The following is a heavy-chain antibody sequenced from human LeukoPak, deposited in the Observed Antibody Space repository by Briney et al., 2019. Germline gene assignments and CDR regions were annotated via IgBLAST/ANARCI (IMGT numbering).Heavy chain of an antibody. D-gene: IGHD3-3*01. V-gene: IGHV3-21*01. J-gene: IGHJ4*02. Sequence: GGSLRLSCAASGFTFSSYSMNWVRQAPGKGLEWVSFISSSSSYIYYADSVKGRFTISRDNAKNSLYLQMNSLRAEDTAVYYCARVRFGVVFDYWGQGTLVTVSS. CDR3: ARVRFGVVFDY. CDR2: ISSSSSYI. CDR1: GFTFSSYS.